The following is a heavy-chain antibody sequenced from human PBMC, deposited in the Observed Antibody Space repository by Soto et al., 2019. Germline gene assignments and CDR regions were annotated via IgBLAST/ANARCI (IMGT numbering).Heavy chain of an antibody. CDR1: GGSISSSSYY. D-gene: IGHD6-13*01. CDR3: ARHNWTGYSSSWYNPYYYYYGMDV. Sequence: SETLSLTCTVSGGSISSSSYYWGWIRQPPGKGLEWIGSIYYSGSTYYNPSLKSRVTISVDTSKNQFSLKLSSVTAADTAVYYCARHNWTGYSSSWYNPYYYYYGMDVWGQGTTVTVSS. CDR2: IYYSGST. V-gene: IGHV4-39*01. J-gene: IGHJ6*02.